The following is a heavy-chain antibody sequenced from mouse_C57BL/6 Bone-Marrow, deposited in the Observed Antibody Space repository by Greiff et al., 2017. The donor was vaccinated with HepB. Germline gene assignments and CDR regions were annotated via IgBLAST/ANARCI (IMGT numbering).Heavy chain of an antibody. CDR2: IDPSDSYT. Sequence: QVQLQQPGAELVRPGTSVKLSCKASGYTFTSYWMHWVKQRPGQGLEWIGVIDPSDSYTNYNQKFKGKATLTVDTSSSTAYMQLSSLTSEDSAVYYCAREDYGNYGDWYFDVWGTGTTVTVSS. CDR3: AREDYGNYGDWYFDV. V-gene: IGHV1-59*01. J-gene: IGHJ1*03. CDR1: GYTFTSYW. D-gene: IGHD2-1*01.